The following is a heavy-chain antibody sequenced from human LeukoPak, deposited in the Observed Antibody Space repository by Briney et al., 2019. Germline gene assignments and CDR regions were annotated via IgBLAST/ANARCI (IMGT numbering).Heavy chain of an antibody. Sequence: ASVKVSCKASGGTFSSYAISWVRQAPGQGLEWMGRIIPILGIANYAQKFQGRVTITADKSTSTAYMELSSLRSEDTAVYYCARERADYYGSGSLLCWGQGTLVAVSS. V-gene: IGHV1-69*04. CDR3: ARERADYYGSGSLLC. CDR1: GGTFSSYA. J-gene: IGHJ4*02. D-gene: IGHD3-10*01. CDR2: IIPILGIA.